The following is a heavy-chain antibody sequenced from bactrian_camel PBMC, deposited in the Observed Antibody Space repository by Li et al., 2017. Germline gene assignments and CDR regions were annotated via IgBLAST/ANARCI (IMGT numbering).Heavy chain of an antibody. Sequence: QVQLVESGGDSVQAGGSLRLSCVVSGYRYSTYCMGWFRQVPGKSRDGVAAIYMTDGHTYYADSVRGRFTISRDNDKDTVYLQMNNLNPDDTARYFCTADWGSRSDGHCYGDSGQGTQVTVS. CDR1: GYRYSTYC. D-gene: IGHD5*01. V-gene: IGHV3S25*01. CDR3: TADWGSRSDGHCYGD. CDR2: IYMTDGHT. J-gene: IGHJ4*01.